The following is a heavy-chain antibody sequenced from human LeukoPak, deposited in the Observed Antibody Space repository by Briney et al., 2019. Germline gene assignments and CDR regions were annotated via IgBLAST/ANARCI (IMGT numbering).Heavy chain of an antibody. CDR1: GFTFSSYE. D-gene: IGHD3-10*01. J-gene: IGHJ4*02. Sequence: PGGSLRLSCAASGFTFSSYEMNWVRQAPGKGLEWFSYISSSGSRIYYAVSVKGRFTISRDNAKNSLYLQMNSLRAEDTAVYYCARVRGGNEGSGSFFDYWGQGTLVTVSS. V-gene: IGHV3-48*03. CDR3: ARVRGGNEGSGSFFDY. CDR2: ISSSGSRI.